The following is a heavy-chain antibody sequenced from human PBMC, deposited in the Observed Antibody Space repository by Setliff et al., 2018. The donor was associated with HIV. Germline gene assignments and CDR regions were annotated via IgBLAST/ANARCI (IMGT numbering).Heavy chain of an antibody. CDR3: ARRGSTRYCRSTSCYDLDYGMDV. CDR2: IWYDVSNK. J-gene: IGHJ6*02. D-gene: IGHD2-2*01. V-gene: IGHV3-33*01. CDR1: GFTFSSYG. Sequence: PGGSLRLSCAASGFTFSSYGMHWVRQAPGKGLEWVAVIWYDVSNKYYADSVKGRFTISRDNSKNTLYLQMNSLRAEDTAVYYCARRGSTRYCRSTSCYDLDYGMDVWGQGTTVTVSS.